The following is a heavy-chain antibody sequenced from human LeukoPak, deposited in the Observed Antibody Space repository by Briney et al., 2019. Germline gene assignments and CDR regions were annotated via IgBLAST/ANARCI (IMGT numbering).Heavy chain of an antibody. D-gene: IGHD2-2*01. CDR1: GGSISSSSYY. CDR3: ARDPSPGVYWYFDL. CDR2: IYYTGST. V-gene: IGHV4-39*07. J-gene: IGHJ2*01. Sequence: PSETLSLTCTVSGGSISSSSYYWGWIRQPPGKGLEWIGSIYYTGSTNYNPSLKSRVTISLDTSKNQFSLKLSSVTAADTAVYYCARDPSPGVYWYFDLWGRGTLVTVSS.